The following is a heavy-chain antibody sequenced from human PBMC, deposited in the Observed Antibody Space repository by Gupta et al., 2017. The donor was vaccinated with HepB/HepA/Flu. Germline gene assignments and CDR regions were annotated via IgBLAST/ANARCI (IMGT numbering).Heavy chain of an antibody. CDR3: AKGGSSIWTYYFDS. CDR2: IIGGGVST. Sequence: EVQLLESGGGLVQPGGSLRLSCAASGFTFSSYAMSWVRQTPGKGLELVSGIIGGGVSTYHADSVKGRFTISRDSSKNTLFLQMINVRAEDTALYYCAKGGSSIWTYYFDSWGQGTLVTVSS. D-gene: IGHD3/OR15-3a*01. CDR1: GFTFSSYA. J-gene: IGHJ4*02. V-gene: IGHV3-23*01.